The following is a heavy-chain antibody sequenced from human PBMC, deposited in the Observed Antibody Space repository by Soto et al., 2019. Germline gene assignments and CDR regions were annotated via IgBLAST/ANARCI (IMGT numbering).Heavy chain of an antibody. Sequence: EVQMLESGGGLVQPGGSLRVSCAASGFTFSSFAMSWVRQAPGKGLEWVSSIIGSGVSTDYADSVKGRFTISRDNSKNTLYLQMNSLRAGDTAVYYCATFLGARDLWGRGTLVTVSS. CDR1: GFTFSSFA. CDR2: IIGSGVST. CDR3: ATFLGARDL. D-gene: IGHD3-16*01. V-gene: IGHV3-23*01. J-gene: IGHJ2*01.